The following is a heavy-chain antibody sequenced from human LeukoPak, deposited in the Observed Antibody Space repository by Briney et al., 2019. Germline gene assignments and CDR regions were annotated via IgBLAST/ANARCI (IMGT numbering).Heavy chain of an antibody. CDR3: AKESHYGTMTAILYNWFDS. V-gene: IGHV3-30*18. J-gene: IGHJ5*01. CDR2: IAYDENHK. D-gene: IGHD2-21*02. CDR1: GFTLSRYG. Sequence: PGGSLRLSCVASGFTLSRYGMHWVRQAPGKGLEWVAAIAYDENHKYFVDSVKGRFTISGDNSKNTLYLQMDSLRAEDTALYYCAKESHYGTMTAILYNWFDSWGQGTLVTVSS.